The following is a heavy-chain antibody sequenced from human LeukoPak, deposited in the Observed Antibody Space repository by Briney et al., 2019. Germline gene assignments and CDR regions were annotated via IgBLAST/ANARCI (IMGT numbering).Heavy chain of an antibody. D-gene: IGHD1-26*01. V-gene: IGHV6-1*01. CDR1: GDSVSSKSAA. CDR2: TYYRSKWSS. J-gene: IGHJ4*02. CDR3: VRDPVGGSTIFDC. Sequence: SQTLSLTCAISGDSVSSKSAAWNWIRQSPSRGLEWLGRTYYRSKWSSGYAESVKSRITINPDTSKNQFSLQLSSVTPEDTAVYYCVRDPVGGSTIFDCWGQGTLVTVSS.